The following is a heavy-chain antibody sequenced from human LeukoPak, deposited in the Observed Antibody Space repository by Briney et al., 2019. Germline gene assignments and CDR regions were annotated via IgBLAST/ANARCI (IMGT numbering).Heavy chain of an antibody. Sequence: GGSLRLSCAASGFTSSRFNMNCVRQAPGKAKEWVSSITSSGTHIFYADSVSVRFTISRDNAKISLYLQMDSLGPDDTAVYYCARDPYSGNYGNDYYYYMDVWGKGTTVTISS. CDR1: GFTSSRFN. CDR3: ARDPYSGNYGNDYYYYMDV. D-gene: IGHD1-26*01. V-gene: IGHV3-21*01. J-gene: IGHJ6*03. CDR2: ITSSGTHI.